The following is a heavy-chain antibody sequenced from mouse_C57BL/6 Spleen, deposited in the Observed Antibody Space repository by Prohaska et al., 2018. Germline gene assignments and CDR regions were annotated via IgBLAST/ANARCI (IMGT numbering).Heavy chain of an antibody. V-gene: IGHV1-50*01. CDR3: ARPGTEAMDY. CDR2: IDPSDSYT. J-gene: IGHJ4*01. Sequence: QVQLQQPGAELVKPGASVKLSCKASGYTFTSYWMQWVKQRPGQGLEWIGEIDPSDSYTNYNQKFKGKATLTVDTSSSTAYMQLSSLTSEDSAVYYCARPGTEAMDYWGQGTSVTVSS. CDR1: GYTFTSYW. D-gene: IGHD4-1*01.